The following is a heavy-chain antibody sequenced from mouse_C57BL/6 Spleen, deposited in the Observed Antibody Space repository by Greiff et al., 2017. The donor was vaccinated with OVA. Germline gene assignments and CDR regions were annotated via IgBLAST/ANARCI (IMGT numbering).Heavy chain of an antibody. Sequence: LQQSGAELVRPGTSVKVSCKASGYAFTNYLIEWVKQRPGQGLEWIGVINPGSGGTNYNEKFKGKATLTADKSSSTAYMQLSSLTSEDSAVYFCAREGSTGFYFDYWGQGTTLTVSS. CDR1: GYAFTNYL. J-gene: IGHJ2*01. CDR2: INPGSGGT. D-gene: IGHD4-1*01. V-gene: IGHV1-54*01. CDR3: AREGSTGFYFDY.